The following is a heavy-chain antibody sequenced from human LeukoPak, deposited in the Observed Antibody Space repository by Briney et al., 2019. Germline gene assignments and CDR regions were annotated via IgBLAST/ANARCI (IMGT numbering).Heavy chain of an antibody. CDR2: IRYDGSNK. CDR3: ARDSSRPCSGGSCYPNIFDY. D-gene: IGHD2-15*01. CDR1: GFTFSSYG. V-gene: IGHV3-30*02. J-gene: IGHJ4*02. Sequence: GGSLRLSCAASGFTFSSYGMHWVRQAPGKGLEWVAFIRYDGSNKYYADSVKGRFTISRDNSKNTLYLQMNSLRAEDTAVYYCARDSSRPCSGGSCYPNIFDYWGQGTLVTVSS.